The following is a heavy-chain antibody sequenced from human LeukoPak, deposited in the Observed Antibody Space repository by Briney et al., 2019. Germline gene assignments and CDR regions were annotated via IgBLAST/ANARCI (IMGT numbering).Heavy chain of an antibody. D-gene: IGHD6-13*01. CDR2: ISYDGSNK. J-gene: IGHJ1*01. CDR3: AKGLAAAGFAEYFQH. V-gene: IGHV3-30*18. CDR1: GFTFSSYG. Sequence: GGSLRRSCAASGFTFSSYGMHWVRQAPGKGLEWVAVISYDGSNKYYADSVKGRFTISRDNSKNTLYLQMNSLRAEDTAVYYCAKGLAAAGFAEYFQHWGQGTLVTVSS.